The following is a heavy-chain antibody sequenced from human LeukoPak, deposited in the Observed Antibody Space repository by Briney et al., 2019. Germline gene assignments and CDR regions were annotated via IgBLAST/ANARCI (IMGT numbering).Heavy chain of an antibody. V-gene: IGHV3-30-3*01. CDR2: VSYDEINE. J-gene: IGHJ4*02. CDR1: GFTFSSYA. D-gene: IGHD6-25*01. Sequence: PGGSLRLSCAASGFTFSSYAMHWVRQAPGRGLEWVAVVSYDEINEYYADSVKGRFTISRDNSKNTLYLQMNSLRAEDTAVYYCARETGSAVGSADFDYWGQGTLVTVSS. CDR3: ARETGSAVGSADFDY.